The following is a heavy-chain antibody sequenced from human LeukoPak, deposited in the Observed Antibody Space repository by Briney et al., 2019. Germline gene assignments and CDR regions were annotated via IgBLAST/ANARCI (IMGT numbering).Heavy chain of an antibody. J-gene: IGHJ4*02. CDR1: GYMFTDYH. V-gene: IGHV1-8*01. Sequence: ASVKVSCTASGYMFTDYHINWVRQATGQGLEWMGWMSPNSGDKGYAQKFQGRVTMTRDTSISTAYMELSSLTSEDTAVYYCARGDYYDSSGYPDYWGQGTLVTVSS. CDR2: MSPNSGDK. CDR3: ARGDYYDSSGYPDY. D-gene: IGHD3-22*01.